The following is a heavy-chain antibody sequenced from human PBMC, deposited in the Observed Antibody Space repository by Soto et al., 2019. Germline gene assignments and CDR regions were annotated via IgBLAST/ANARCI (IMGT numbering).Heavy chain of an antibody. CDR3: ARGIATGQLDP. V-gene: IGHV4-59*12. Sequence: SETLSLTCTVSGDSFSDYYWNWIRQVPGKGLEWIGFVFHSATTSYNPSLKTRVAISDDTSKKQFSLRLTSVSVADTAVYYCARGIATGQLDPWGQGTLVTVSS. D-gene: IGHD2-15*01. J-gene: IGHJ5*02. CDR2: VFHSATT. CDR1: GDSFSDYY.